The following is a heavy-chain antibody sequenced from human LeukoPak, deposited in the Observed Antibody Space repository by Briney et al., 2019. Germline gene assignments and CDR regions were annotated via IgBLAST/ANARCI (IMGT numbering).Heavy chain of an antibody. J-gene: IGHJ4*02. CDR3: ARDRVLHYFDY. D-gene: IGHD3-16*01. Sequence: GRSLRLSCAASGFTFSRFGMHWVRQAPGKGLEWVAVIWYDGSDKYYADSVKGRFTISRDNSKNTLYLQMTSLRADDTAVYYCARDRVLHYFDYWGQGALVTVSS. CDR1: GFTFSRFG. CDR2: IWYDGSDK. V-gene: IGHV3-33*01.